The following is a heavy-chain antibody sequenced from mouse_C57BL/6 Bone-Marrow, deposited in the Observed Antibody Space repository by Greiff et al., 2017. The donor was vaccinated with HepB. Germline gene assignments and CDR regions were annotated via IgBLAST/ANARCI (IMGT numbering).Heavy chain of an antibody. CDR2: IDPENGDT. J-gene: IGHJ3*01. CDR3: TSYWVAY. Sequence: EVQLQQSGAELVRPGASVKLSCTASGFNIKDYYMHWVKQRPEQGLEWIGWIDPENGDTEYASKFQGKATITADTSSTTAYLLLSSLTSEDTAVYYCTSYWVAYWGQGTLVTVSA. CDR1: GFNIKDYY. V-gene: IGHV14-4*01.